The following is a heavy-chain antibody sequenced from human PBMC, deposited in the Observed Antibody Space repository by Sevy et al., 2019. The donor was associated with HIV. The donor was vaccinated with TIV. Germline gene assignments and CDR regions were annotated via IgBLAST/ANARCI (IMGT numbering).Heavy chain of an antibody. CDR1: GFSLTTSD. CDR3: AKDFTGYNGMDV. J-gene: IGHJ6*02. Sequence: GGSLRLSCAASGFSLTTSDMHWVRQAPGKGLEWVAVISYHGRDKFYADSVKGRATISRDNSKNILYLEMNSLRTEDTAVYYCAKDFTGYNGMDVWGQGTMVTVSS. CDR2: ISYHGRDK. D-gene: IGHD1-1*01. V-gene: IGHV3-30*18.